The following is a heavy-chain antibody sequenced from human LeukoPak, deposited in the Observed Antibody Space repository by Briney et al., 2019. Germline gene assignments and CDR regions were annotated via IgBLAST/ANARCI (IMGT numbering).Heavy chain of an antibody. J-gene: IGHJ6*03. CDR1: GYTFTSYA. CDR2: INTNTGNP. D-gene: IGHD3-3*01. Sequence: ASVKVSCKASGYTFTSYAMNWVRQAPGQGLEWMGWINTNTGNPTYAQGFTGRFVFSLDTSVSTAYLQISSLKAEDTAVYYCARDQLGDLLRFLEWAPYYYMDVWGKGTTVTVSS. V-gene: IGHV7-4-1*02. CDR3: ARDQLGDLLRFLEWAPYYYMDV.